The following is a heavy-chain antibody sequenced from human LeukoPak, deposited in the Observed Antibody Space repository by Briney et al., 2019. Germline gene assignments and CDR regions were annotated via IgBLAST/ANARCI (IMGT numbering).Heavy chain of an antibody. CDR2: IYSGGGT. D-gene: IGHD2-21*02. J-gene: IGHJ4*02. Sequence: PGGSLRLSCAASGFTLSSNYMTWVRPAPGKGLEWVSVIYSGGGTYYADSVKGRFTISRDNSENTLYLQMNSLGAEDTAVYYCARAVTVVTAIHDWGQRTMVSVCS. CDR3: ARAVTVVTAIHD. V-gene: IGHV3-53*01. CDR1: GFTLSSNY.